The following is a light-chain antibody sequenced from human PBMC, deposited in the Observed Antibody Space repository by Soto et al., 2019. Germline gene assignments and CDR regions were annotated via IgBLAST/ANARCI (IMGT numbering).Light chain of an antibody. Sequence: EIVMTQSPATLSVSPGERATLSCRASQSVNSKLAWYQQKPGQAPRLLIYGASTRATGIPARFSGSGSGTEFILTISSLQSEDSAVYYRTQYEHLKTFGQGTKVDIK. CDR1: QSVNSK. CDR2: GAS. CDR3: TQYEHLKT. V-gene: IGKV3-15*01. J-gene: IGKJ1*01.